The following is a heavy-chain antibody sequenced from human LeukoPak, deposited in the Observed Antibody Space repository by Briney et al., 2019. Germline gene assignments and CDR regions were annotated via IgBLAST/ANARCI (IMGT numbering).Heavy chain of an antibody. D-gene: IGHD5-12*01. Sequence: GASVKVSCKASGYTFTSYGINWVRQAPGQGLEWMGWISAYNVNTNYAQKFQGRVTMTTDTSTSTAYMELRSLRSDDTAVYYCERNGGAVATEDYYMDVWGKGTTVTVSS. J-gene: IGHJ6*03. CDR3: ERNGGAVATEDYYMDV. CDR2: ISAYNVNT. V-gene: IGHV1-18*01. CDR1: GYTFTSYG.